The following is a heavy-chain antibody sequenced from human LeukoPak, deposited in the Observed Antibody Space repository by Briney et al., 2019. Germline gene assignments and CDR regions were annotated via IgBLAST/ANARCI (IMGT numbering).Heavy chain of an antibody. D-gene: IGHD2-15*01. CDR1: GYTFTIYG. CDR2: ISARGNT. CDR3: ARGIIGYYFDY. J-gene: IGHJ4*02. Sequence: GASVKVSCKTSGYTFTIYGISWVRQAPGQGLEWMGLISARGNTNYAQNLQGRVTMTTDTPTSTAYMELRSLRSDDTAVYYCARGIIGYYFDYWGQGTLV. V-gene: IGHV1-18*01.